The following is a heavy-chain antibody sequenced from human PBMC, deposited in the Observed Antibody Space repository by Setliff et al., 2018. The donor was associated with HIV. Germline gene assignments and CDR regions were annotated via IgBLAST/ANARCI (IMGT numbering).Heavy chain of an antibody. D-gene: IGHD1-1*01. CDR1: GVSFSNINYY. CDR3: ARPQLGWGGGSHFDY. CDR2: ILYSGST. Sequence: PSETLSLTCTVSGVSFSNINYYWAWLRQPPGMGLEWIANILYSGSTYYNPSLRSRVTISVDTSKNQFSLKLNSVTAADTAVYYCARPQLGWGGGSHFDYWGQGTLVTVSS. J-gene: IGHJ4*02. V-gene: IGHV4-39*01.